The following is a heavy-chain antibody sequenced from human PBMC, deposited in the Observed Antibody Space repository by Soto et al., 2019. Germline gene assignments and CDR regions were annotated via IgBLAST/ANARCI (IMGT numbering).Heavy chain of an antibody. Sequence: ASVQGPCKVSGYTLTELSMHWVRQAPGKGLEWMGGFDPEDGETIYAQKFQGRVTMTEDTSTDTAYMELSSLRSEDTAVYYCATGIAVAGTGWFDPWGQGTLVTVSS. CDR1: GYTLTELS. V-gene: IGHV1-24*01. D-gene: IGHD6-19*01. CDR3: ATGIAVAGTGWFDP. CDR2: FDPEDGET. J-gene: IGHJ5*02.